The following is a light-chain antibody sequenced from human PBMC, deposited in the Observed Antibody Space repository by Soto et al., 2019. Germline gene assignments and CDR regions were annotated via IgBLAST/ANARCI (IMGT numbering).Light chain of an antibody. J-gene: IGKJ5*01. CDR2: RAS. CDR1: QDIKSN. CDR3: QQYNSWPIT. Sequence: EIVMTQSPATLSVSPGERATLSCRASQDIKSNLAWYQQKPGQAPILLISRASTRATGFPDRFSGSGSGTEFTLTISGLQSEDFAVYYCQQYNSWPITFGQGTRL. V-gene: IGKV3-15*01.